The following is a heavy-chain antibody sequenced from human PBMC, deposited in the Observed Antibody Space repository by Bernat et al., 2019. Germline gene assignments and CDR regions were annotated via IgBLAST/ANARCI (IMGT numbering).Heavy chain of an antibody. V-gene: IGHV3-23*04. CDR2: ISVSGDST. CDR3: TKGGWLDS. Sequence: EVQLVESGGDLVQPGGSLRLSCAASGFTFSTYTMTWVRQAPGKGLEWVSVISVSGDSTYYADSVKGRFTISRDNSKNMLFLRMNSLGAEDTAVYYCTKGGWLDSWGQGTLVTVSS. J-gene: IGHJ5*01. CDR1: GFTFSTYT.